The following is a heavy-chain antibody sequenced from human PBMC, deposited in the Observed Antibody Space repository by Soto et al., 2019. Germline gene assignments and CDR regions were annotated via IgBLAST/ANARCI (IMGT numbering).Heavy chain of an antibody. CDR1: GFTFSSYA. Sequence: EVQLLESGGGLVQPGGSLRLSCAASGFTFSSYAMSWVRQAPGKGLEWVSAISGSGGSTYYADSVKGRFTISSDNSKNTLYLQMNSLRADDTAVYYCAKDRRGAYYYYYGMDVWGQGTTVTVSS. V-gene: IGHV3-23*01. D-gene: IGHD3-16*01. J-gene: IGHJ6*02. CDR3: AKDRRGAYYYYYGMDV. CDR2: ISGSGGST.